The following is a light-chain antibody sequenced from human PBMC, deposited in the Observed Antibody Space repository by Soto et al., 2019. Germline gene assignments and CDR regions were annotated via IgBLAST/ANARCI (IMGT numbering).Light chain of an antibody. Sequence: EIVMTQSPATLSVSPGERATLSCRASQSVSGNLAWYQQKPGQAPRLIIYGASTSATGIPARFSGSGSGTEFTLTISSLQSEDLAVYYCQEYNNWPLTFGQGTKVQIK. J-gene: IGKJ1*01. V-gene: IGKV3-15*01. CDR3: QEYNNWPLT. CDR1: QSVSGN. CDR2: GAS.